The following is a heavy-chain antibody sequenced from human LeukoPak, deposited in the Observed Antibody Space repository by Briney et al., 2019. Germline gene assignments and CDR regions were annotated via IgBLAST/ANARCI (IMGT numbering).Heavy chain of an antibody. V-gene: IGHV3-21*04. CDR1: GFTFSSYS. CDR3: AKDDYYDSSGSYFDY. Sequence: GGSLRLSCAASGFTFSSYSMNWIRQAPGKGLEWVSSISSSSSYTYYADSVKGRFTISRDNSKNTLYLQMNSLRAEDTAVYYCAKDDYYDSSGSYFDYWGQGTLVTVSS. J-gene: IGHJ4*02. D-gene: IGHD3-22*01. CDR2: ISSSSSYT.